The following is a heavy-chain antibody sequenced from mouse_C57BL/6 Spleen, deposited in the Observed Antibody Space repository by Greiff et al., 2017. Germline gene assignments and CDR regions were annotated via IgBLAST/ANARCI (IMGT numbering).Heavy chain of an antibody. D-gene: IGHD2-5*01. CDR3: ARDRAYYSNYWYFDV. CDR2: ISDGGSYT. V-gene: IGHV5-4*01. Sequence: EVQGVESGGGLVKPGGSLKLSCAASGFTFSSYAMSWVRQTPEKRLEWVATISDGGSYTYYPANVKGRFTISRDNAKNNLYLQMSHLKSEDTAMYYCARDRAYYSNYWYFDVWGTGTTVTVSS. CDR1: GFTFSSYA. J-gene: IGHJ1*03.